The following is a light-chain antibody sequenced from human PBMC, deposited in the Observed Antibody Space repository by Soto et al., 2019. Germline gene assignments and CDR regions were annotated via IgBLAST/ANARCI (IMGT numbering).Light chain of an antibody. CDR2: GAS. J-gene: IGKJ1*01. CDR3: QQYGGSLWT. CDR1: QSVSSSY. V-gene: IGKV3-20*01. Sequence: EIVLTQSPGTLSLSPGDRATLSCRASQSVSSSYLAWYQQTPGQAPRLLMYGASSRATGIPDRFXGSGSGXXXXXXXXXLEPEDFAVYYCQQYGGSLWTFGQGTKVEIK.